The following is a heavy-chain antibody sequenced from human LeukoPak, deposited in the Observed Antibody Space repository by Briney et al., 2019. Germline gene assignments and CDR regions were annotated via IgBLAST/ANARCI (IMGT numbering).Heavy chain of an antibody. V-gene: IGHV4-61*01. Sequence: SSETLSLTCTVSGGSVSSGSYYWSWIRQPPGKGLEWIGYIYYSGSTNYNPSLKSRVTISVDTSKNQFSLKLSSVTAADTAVYYCARAPLISSYYYDSSGYYWFDPWGQGTLVTVSS. J-gene: IGHJ5*02. CDR1: GGSVSSGSYY. CDR3: ARAPLISSYYYDSSGYYWFDP. D-gene: IGHD3-22*01. CDR2: IYYSGST.